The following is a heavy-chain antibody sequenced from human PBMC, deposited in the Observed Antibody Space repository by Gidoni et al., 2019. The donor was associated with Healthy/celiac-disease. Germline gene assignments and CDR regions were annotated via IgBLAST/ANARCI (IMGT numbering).Heavy chain of an antibody. CDR2: ISAYNGNT. CDR3: AREDGYCSGGSCYAWFDP. V-gene: IGHV1-18*01. D-gene: IGHD2-15*01. CDR1: GYTFTSYG. J-gene: IGHJ5*02. Sequence: QVQLVQSGAEVKTPGASVKVSCKASGYTFTSYGISWVRQAPGQGLEWMGWISAYNGNTNYAQKRQGRVTMTTDTSTSTAYMELRSLRSDDTAVDYCAREDGYCSGGSCYAWFDPWGQGTLVTVSS.